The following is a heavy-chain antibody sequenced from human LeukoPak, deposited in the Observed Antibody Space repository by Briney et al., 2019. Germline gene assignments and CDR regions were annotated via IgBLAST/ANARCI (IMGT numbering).Heavy chain of an antibody. Sequence: GGSLRLSCAASGFTITTNYMNWVRQAPGKGLEWVSVIYGDDETNYADSVKGRFTTSRDNSKNTLYLQMNSLRADDTAVYYCAREAVMPVAPVKIGTSDRPLYEYYGLDVWGQGTTVTVS. CDR1: GFTITTNY. J-gene: IGHJ6*02. V-gene: IGHV3-53*01. D-gene: IGHD1/OR15-1a*01. CDR3: AREAVMPVAPVKIGTSDRPLYEYYGLDV. CDR2: IYGDDET.